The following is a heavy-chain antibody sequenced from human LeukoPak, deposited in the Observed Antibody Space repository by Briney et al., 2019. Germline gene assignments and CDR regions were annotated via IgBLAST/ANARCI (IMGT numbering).Heavy chain of an antibody. CDR3: ARVRRDFWSGGRNDALDI. V-gene: IGHV4-39*01. Sequence: SETLSLTCTVSGGSISSSSYYWGWIRQPPGKGLEWIGSIYYSGSTYYNPSLKSRVTISVDTSKNQFSLKLSSVTAADTAVYYCARVRRDFWSGGRNDALDIWGQGTMVTVSS. D-gene: IGHD3-3*01. CDR2: IYYSGST. CDR1: GGSISSSSYY. J-gene: IGHJ3*02.